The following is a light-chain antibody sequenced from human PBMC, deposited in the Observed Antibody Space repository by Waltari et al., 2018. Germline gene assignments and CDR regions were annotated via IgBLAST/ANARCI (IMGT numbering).Light chain of an antibody. CDR1: QSVLSNSYNRNY. J-gene: IGKJ2*01. V-gene: IGKV4-1*01. CDR2: WAS. Sequence: DIVMTQSPDSLAVSLGERATINCKSSQSVLSNSYNRNYLAWYQQKPGQPTKLLIFWASTREPGVPDRLSGSESGTDFTLTISSLQAEDVAVYYCQQYNTSPRPFGLGTKLESK. CDR3: QQYNTSPRP.